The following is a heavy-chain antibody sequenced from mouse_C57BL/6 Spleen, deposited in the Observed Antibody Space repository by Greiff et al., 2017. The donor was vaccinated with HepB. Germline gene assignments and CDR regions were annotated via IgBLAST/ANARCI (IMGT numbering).Heavy chain of an antibody. CDR2: IWTGGGT. D-gene: IGHD2-4*01. V-gene: IGHV2-9-1*01. CDR1: GFSLTSYA. CDR3: ARNYDYDGYYALDS. Sequence: VQVVESGPGLVAPSQSLSITCTVSGFSLTSYAISWVRQPPGKGLEWLGVIWTGGGTNYNSALKSRLSISKDNSKSQVFLKMNSLQTDDTARYYCARNYDYDGYYALDSGGQGTSVPVSS. J-gene: IGHJ4*01.